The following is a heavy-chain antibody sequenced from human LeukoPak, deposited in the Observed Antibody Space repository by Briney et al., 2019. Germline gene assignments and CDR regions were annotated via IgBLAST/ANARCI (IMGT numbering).Heavy chain of an antibody. CDR1: GFTVSSNY. D-gene: IGHD3-22*01. V-gene: IGHV3-53*01. CDR3: ARRDSSGYWYFDY. J-gene: IGHJ4*02. Sequence: GGSLRLSCAASGFTVSSNYMSWVRQAPGKGWKWVSVIYSGGSTYYADSVKGRFTISRDNSKNTLYLQMNSLRAEDTAVYYCARRDSSGYWYFDYWGQGTLVTVSS. CDR2: IYSGGST.